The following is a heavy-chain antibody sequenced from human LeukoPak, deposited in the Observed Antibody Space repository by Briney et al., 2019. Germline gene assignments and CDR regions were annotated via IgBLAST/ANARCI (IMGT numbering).Heavy chain of an antibody. V-gene: IGHV3-9*01. CDR1: GFTFDDYA. Sequence: GRSLRLSCAVSGFTFDDYAMHWVRHVPGKGLEWVSGINWNSDSIGYADSVKGRFTISRDNAKNSLYLQMNSLRAEDTALYYCARGVRGIIIGYMDVWGKGTTVTVSS. CDR3: ARGVRGIIIGYMDV. CDR2: INWNSDSI. J-gene: IGHJ6*03. D-gene: IGHD3-10*01.